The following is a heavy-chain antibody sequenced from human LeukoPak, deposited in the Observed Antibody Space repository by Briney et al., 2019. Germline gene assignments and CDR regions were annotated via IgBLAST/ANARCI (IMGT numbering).Heavy chain of an antibody. CDR3: ARAYGKWNDVYFYAFDL. D-gene: IGHD1-20*01. CDR1: FW. J-gene: IGHJ3*01. Sequence: FWMHWVRQAPGKGLVWVSRINHDGSNTNYADSVKGRFTISRDNAKNTVYLQMNSLRAEDTALYYCARAYGKWNDVYFYAFDLWGQGTMVTVSS. CDR2: INHDGSNT. V-gene: IGHV3-74*01.